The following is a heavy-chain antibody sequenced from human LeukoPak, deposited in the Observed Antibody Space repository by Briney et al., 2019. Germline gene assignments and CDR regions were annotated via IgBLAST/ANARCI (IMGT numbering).Heavy chain of an antibody. J-gene: IGHJ5*02. V-gene: IGHV1-18*01. CDR2: ISAYNGNT. CDR3: ARDSKWELLRWNWFDP. CDR1: GYTFTSYG. D-gene: IGHD1-26*01. Sequence: ASVKVSCKASGYTFTSYGISWVRQAPGQGLEWMGWISAYNGNTNYAQKLRGRVTMTTDTSTSTAYMELRSLRSDDTAVYYCARDSKWELLRWNWFDPWGQGTLVTVSS.